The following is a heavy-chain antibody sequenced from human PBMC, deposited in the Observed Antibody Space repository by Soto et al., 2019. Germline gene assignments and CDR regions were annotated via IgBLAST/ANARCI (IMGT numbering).Heavy chain of an antibody. D-gene: IGHD3-22*01. Sequence: EVPLVESGGGLVQPGGSLRLSCAASGFTVSSNYMSWVRQAPGKGLEWVSVIYSGGSTYYADSVKGRFTISRHNSKNTLYLQMNSLRAEDTAVYYCARENPDHYYDSSVGMDVWGQGTTVTVSS. CDR3: ARENPDHYYDSSVGMDV. CDR1: GFTVSSNY. J-gene: IGHJ6*02. V-gene: IGHV3-53*04. CDR2: IYSGGST.